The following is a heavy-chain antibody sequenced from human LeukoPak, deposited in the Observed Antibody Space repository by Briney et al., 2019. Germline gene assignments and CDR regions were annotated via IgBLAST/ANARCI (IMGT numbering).Heavy chain of an antibody. Sequence: PGGSLRLSCAASGFTFDDYGMSWVRQAPGKGLEWVSGINWNGGSTGYADSVKGRFTISRDNAKNSLYLQMNSLRAEDTALYYCARDISLVAVAGTFDYWGQGTLVTVSS. CDR1: GFTFDDYG. CDR3: ARDISLVAVAGTFDY. D-gene: IGHD6-19*01. V-gene: IGHV3-20*04. J-gene: IGHJ4*02. CDR2: INWNGGST.